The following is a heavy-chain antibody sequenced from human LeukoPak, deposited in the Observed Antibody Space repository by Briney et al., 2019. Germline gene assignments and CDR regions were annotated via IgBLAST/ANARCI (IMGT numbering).Heavy chain of an antibody. CDR1: GVTFSNYA. Sequence: PGGSLRLSCAASGVTFSNYAMSWVRQAPGKGLEWGSTITGSGDSTYNADSVKGRFTISRDNSENTLYLQMNSLRAEDTAVYYCAKGGLWYVKNDFWGQGTLVTVSS. CDR3: AKGGLWYVKNDF. D-gene: IGHD3-10*01. CDR2: ITGSGDST. V-gene: IGHV3-23*01. J-gene: IGHJ4*02.